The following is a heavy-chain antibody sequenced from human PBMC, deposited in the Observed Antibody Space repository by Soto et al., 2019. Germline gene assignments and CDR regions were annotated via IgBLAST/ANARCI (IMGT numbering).Heavy chain of an antibody. Sequence: SETLPLTCAVYGGSISSYYWSWIRQPPGKGLEWIGYIYYSGSTNYNPSLKSRVTISVDTSKNQFSLNLSSATAADTAVYYCARLFNNMVGATEVGAFDIWGQGIMVTVSS. CDR3: ARLFNNMVGATEVGAFDI. J-gene: IGHJ3*02. D-gene: IGHD1-26*01. CDR2: IYYSGST. CDR1: GGSISSYY. V-gene: IGHV4-59*08.